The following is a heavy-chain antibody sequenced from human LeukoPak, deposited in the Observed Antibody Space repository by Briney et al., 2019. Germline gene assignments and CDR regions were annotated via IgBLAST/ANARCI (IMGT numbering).Heavy chain of an antibody. CDR3: AREELAATHFDY. J-gene: IGHJ4*02. CDR2: INPSGGST. V-gene: IGHV1-46*01. CDR1: GYTFTSYY. Sequence: ASVKVSCKASGYTFTSYYMHWVRQAPGQGLEWMGIINPSGGSTSYAQKFQGRVTMTRDTSTSTVYMELSSLRSEDTGVYYCAREELAATHFDYWGQGTLVTVSS. D-gene: IGHD3-3*02.